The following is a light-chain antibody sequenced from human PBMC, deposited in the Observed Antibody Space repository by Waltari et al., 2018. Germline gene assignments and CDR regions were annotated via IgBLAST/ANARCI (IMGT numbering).Light chain of an antibody. CDR3: MQAKEFPRA. J-gene: IGKJ1*01. V-gene: IGKV2-24*01. Sequence: DIVMTQTPLSLPVTLGQPASISCRSSRGLVHSNGNTYLSWLQQRPGQPPRLLIYKVSNRGPGVPDRFSGSGAGTDFTLKISRVEAEDVGTYYCMQAKEFPRALGRGTKVEIK. CDR1: RGLVHSNGNTY. CDR2: KVS.